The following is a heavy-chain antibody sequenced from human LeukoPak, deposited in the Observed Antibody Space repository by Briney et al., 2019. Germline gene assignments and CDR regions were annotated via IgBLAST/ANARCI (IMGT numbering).Heavy chain of an antibody. CDR1: GFTFSSYG. J-gene: IGHJ4*02. V-gene: IGHV3-30*18. D-gene: IGHD6-19*01. CDR2: ISYDGSNR. CDR3: AKAVAVAPYYFDY. Sequence: GGSLRLSCAASGFTFSSYGMHWVRQAPGKGLEWVAVISYDGSNRYYADSVKGRFNISRDNSKNTLYLQMNSLRAEDTAVYYCAKAVAVAPYYFDYWGQGTLVTVSS.